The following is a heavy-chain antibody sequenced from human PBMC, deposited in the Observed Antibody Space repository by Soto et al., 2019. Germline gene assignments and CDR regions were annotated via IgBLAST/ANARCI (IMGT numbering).Heavy chain of an antibody. CDR2: VYHSGST. D-gene: IGHD3-3*01. CDR1: GGSISDNKW. J-gene: IGHJ4*02. V-gene: IGHV4-4*02. Sequence: QVQLQESGPGLVKPSGTLSLTCAVSGGSISDNKWWSWVRQSPGKGLEWIGEVYHSGSTNSNPSLKSRVTISVDKSKNQFSLQLSSVTAADTAVYYCARVSDYWSDYYYSDYWGQGTLVTVSS. CDR3: ARVSDYWSDYYYSDY.